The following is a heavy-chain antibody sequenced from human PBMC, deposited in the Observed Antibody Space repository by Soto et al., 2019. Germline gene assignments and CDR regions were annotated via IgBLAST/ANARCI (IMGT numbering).Heavy chain of an antibody. CDR2: IIPILGIA. CDR3: ARCGTTAAPDGWFDP. V-gene: IGHV1-69*02. Sequence: ASVKVSCKASGGTFSSYTISWVRQAPGQGLEWMGRIIPILGIANYAQKFQGRVTITADKSTSTAYMELSSLRSEDTAVYYCARCGTTAAPDGWFDPWGQGTLVTVSS. J-gene: IGHJ5*02. CDR1: GGTFSSYT. D-gene: IGHD6-13*01.